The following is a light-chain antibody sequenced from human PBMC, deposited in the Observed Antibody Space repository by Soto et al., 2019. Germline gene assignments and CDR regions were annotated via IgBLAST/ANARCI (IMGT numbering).Light chain of an antibody. CDR2: WAS. Sequence: DLVMTQSPDSLAVSLGERATSTCKSSQSVLYSSNNKNYLDWYQQKPGQPPKLLIYWASTRESGVPDRFSGSGSGTDFTLTISSLQAEDVAVYYCQQYYSTPYTLGQGTKLEIK. CDR1: QSVLYSSNNKNY. V-gene: IGKV4-1*01. J-gene: IGKJ2*01. CDR3: QQYYSTPYT.